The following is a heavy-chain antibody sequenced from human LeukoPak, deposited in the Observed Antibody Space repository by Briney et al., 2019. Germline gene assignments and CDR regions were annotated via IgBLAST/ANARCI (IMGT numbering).Heavy chain of an antibody. Sequence: GGSLRLSCVASGITFSSYSMNWVRQAPGKGLEWVSSISYRSNIYYADSVKGRFTISRDNAQNSLYLQMNGLRAEGTAVYYCAGRYCSNGLCPFDYWGQGILVTVSS. D-gene: IGHD2-8*01. V-gene: IGHV3-21*01. CDR2: ISYRSNI. CDR3: AGRYCSNGLCPFDY. J-gene: IGHJ4*02. CDR1: GITFSSYS.